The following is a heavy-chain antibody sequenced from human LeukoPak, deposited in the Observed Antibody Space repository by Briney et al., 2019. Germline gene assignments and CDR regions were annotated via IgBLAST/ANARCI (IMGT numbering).Heavy chain of an antibody. Sequence: GGSLRLSCAASGLTFSSYAMSWVRQAPGKGLEWVSCISGSGGSTYYADSVKGLFTISRDNSKNKLYLQMDSLRAKDPGVNFGAKGDKIGEYYYDSSGSFDYWGQGTLVTVSS. CDR3: AKGDKIGEYYYDSSGSFDY. V-gene: IGHV3-23*01. D-gene: IGHD3-22*01. J-gene: IGHJ4*02. CDR1: GLTFSSYA. CDR2: ISGSGGST.